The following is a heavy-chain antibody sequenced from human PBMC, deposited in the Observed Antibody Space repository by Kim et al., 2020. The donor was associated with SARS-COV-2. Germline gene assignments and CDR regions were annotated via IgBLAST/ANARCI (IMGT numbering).Heavy chain of an antibody. V-gene: IGHV3-15*01. Sequence: KAEGGTADYAAPVKGRFTITRDDSKNMLSLQMNSLKTEDTAVYDCTRYDDWGQGTLVTVSS. D-gene: IGHD1-26*01. CDR2: KAEGGTA. J-gene: IGHJ4*02. CDR3: TRYDD.